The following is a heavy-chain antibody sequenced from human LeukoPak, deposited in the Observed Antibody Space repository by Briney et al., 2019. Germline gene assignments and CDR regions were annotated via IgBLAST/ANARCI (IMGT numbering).Heavy chain of an antibody. Sequence: GRSLRLSCAASGFTFSSYGMHWVRQAPGKGLEWVAVIWYDGSNKYYVDSVKGRFTISRDNTKNSLYLQMNNLRTDDTAVYYCATSRTFDYWGQGTLVTVSS. D-gene: IGHD2-2*01. CDR3: ATSRTFDY. V-gene: IGHV3-33*03. J-gene: IGHJ4*02. CDR1: GFTFSSYG. CDR2: IWYDGSNK.